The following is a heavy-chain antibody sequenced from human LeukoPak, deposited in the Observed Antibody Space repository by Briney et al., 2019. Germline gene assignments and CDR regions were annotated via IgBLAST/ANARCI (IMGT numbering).Heavy chain of an antibody. CDR3: ARVYETTVTTAYYFDY. V-gene: IGHV4-30-4*01. CDR2: IYYSGSA. J-gene: IGHJ4*02. Sequence: PSETLSLTCTVSGGSISSGDYYWSWLRQPPGKGLEWIGYIYYSGSAYYNPSLKSRVSISVDTSKNQFSLKLSSVTAADTAVYYCARVYETTVTTAYYFDYWGQGTLVTVSS. D-gene: IGHD4-17*01. CDR1: GGSISSGDYY.